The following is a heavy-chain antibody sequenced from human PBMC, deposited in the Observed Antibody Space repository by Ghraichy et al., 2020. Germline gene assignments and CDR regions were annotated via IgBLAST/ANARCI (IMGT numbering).Heavy chain of an antibody. Sequence: ESLNISCTVSGGSISRSSYYWGWIRQPPGKGLEWIGSIYHSGSSHYNPSLKSRVTISVDTSKNQFSLKLSSVTAADTAVYYCARLPDYPVTGGYFDYWGQGTLVTVSS. J-gene: IGHJ4*02. CDR1: GGSISRSSYY. D-gene: IGHD4-11*01. CDR3: ARLPDYPVTGGYFDY. CDR2: IYHSGSS. V-gene: IGHV4-39*01.